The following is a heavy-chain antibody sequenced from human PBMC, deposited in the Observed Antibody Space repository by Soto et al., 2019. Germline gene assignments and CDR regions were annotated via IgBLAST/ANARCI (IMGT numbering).Heavy chain of an antibody. CDR1: GFTFGGYA. CDR3: ARVGSASLMVVVIADH. V-gene: IGHV3-49*01. J-gene: IGHJ4*02. Sequence: GGSLRLSCTTSGFTFGGYAMSWFRQAPGKGLEWVGFIRSKGYGGTAQYAASVKGRFTISRDGSESIAYLQMDSLKTEDTALYYCARVGSASLMVVVIADHWGQGTQVTVSS. CDR2: IRSKGYGGTA. D-gene: IGHD3-22*01.